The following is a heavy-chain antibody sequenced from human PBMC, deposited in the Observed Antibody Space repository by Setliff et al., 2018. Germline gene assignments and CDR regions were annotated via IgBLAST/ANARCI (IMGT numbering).Heavy chain of an antibody. Sequence: PGGSLRLSCAASGFTFDDFGMTWVRQAPGKGLEWVSGISTTHYADSVRGRFTVSRDNAKNTLYLEMNNLRAEDSAVYYCARRGTTAFDFWGLGTLVTVSS. D-gene: IGHD4-4*01. CDR2: ISTT. CDR3: ARRGTTAFDF. CDR1: GFTFDDFG. J-gene: IGHJ4*02. V-gene: IGHV3-20*04.